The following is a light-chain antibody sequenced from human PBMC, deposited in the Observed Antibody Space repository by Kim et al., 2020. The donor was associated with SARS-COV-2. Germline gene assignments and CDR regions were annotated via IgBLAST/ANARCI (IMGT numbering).Light chain of an antibody. CDR2: KDN. CDR3: QSYDSTDHV. J-gene: IGLJ3*02. Sequence: GKTVTISCIRSSGNIAAPYVHWYQPRPGRSPTTVIYKDNQRPSGGPDRFSGSIGSSSNSASLTISGLKTEDEADYYCQSYDSTDHVFGGGTQLTVL. CDR1: SGNIAAPY. V-gene: IGLV6-57*01.